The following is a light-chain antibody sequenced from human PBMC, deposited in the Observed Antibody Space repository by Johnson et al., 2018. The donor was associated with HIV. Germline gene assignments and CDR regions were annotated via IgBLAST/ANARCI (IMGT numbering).Light chain of an antibody. CDR1: SSNIGNNY. CDR2: ENN. V-gene: IGLV1-51*02. CDR3: GTWDSSLTAYV. Sequence: QSVLTQPPSVSAAPGQKVIISCSGSSSNIGNNYVSWYQQLPGTAPKLLIYENNKRPSGIPARFSGSKSGTSATLGITGLQTGDGADYYCGTWDSSLTAYVFGTGTKVTVL. J-gene: IGLJ1*01.